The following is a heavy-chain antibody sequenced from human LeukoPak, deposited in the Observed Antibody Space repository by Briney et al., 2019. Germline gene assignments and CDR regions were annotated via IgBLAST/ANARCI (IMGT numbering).Heavy chain of an antibody. Sequence: GASVKVSCKASGYTFTGYYMHWVRQAPGQGLEWMGWINPNSGGTNYAQKFQGRVTMTRDTSISTAYMELSRLRSDDTAVYYCAILMTTVTPYGMDVWGQGTTVTVSS. CDR1: GYTFTGYY. V-gene: IGHV1-2*02. J-gene: IGHJ6*02. D-gene: IGHD4-17*01. CDR2: INPNSGGT. CDR3: AILMTTVTPYGMDV.